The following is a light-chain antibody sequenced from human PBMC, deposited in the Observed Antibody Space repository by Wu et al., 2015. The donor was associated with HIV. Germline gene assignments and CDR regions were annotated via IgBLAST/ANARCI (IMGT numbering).Light chain of an antibody. Sequence: DIQMTQSPSSLSASVGDRVTITCQASQEINIYLNWYQQKPGKAPKLLIYDASNLETGVPSRFSGGGSGTDFTFTITSLQPEDIATYYCQQYDNLPLTFGGGTKVEIK. CDR3: QQYDNLPLT. V-gene: IGKV1-33*01. CDR2: DAS. CDR1: QEINIY. J-gene: IGKJ4*01.